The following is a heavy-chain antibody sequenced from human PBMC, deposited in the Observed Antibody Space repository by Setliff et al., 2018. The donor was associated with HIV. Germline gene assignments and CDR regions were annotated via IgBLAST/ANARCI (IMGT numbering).Heavy chain of an antibody. V-gene: IGHV4-31*03. CDR3: ARGGGMDPFDY. CDR2: ASYSGST. Sequence: TLSLTCTVSGDSISSGYYYWAWIRQHPGKGLEWIGYASYSGSTYYNPSLKSRLTISLDTSQNQFSLKLSSVTAADTAVYYCARGGGMDPFDYWGQGILVTVSS. D-gene: IGHD6-13*01. CDR1: GDSISSGYYY. J-gene: IGHJ4*02.